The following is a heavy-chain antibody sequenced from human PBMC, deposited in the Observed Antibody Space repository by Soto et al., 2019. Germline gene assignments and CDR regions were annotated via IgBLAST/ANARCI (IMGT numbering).Heavy chain of an antibody. J-gene: IGHJ5*02. V-gene: IGHV5-51*01. CDR2: IYPGDSDT. CDR3: ARLWQWLVHDWFDP. Sequence: LRESLKISCKGSGYSFTSYWIGWVRQMPGKGLEWMGIIYPGDSDTRYSPSFQGQVTISADKSISTAYLQWSSLKASDTAMYYCARLWQWLVHDWFDPWGQGTLVTVSS. CDR1: GYSFTSYW. D-gene: IGHD6-19*01.